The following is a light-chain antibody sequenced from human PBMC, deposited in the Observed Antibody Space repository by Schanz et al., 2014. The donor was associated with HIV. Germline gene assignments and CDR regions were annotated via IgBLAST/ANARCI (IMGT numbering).Light chain of an antibody. Sequence: QSVLTQPPSASGTPGQRVTISCSVSSSNLGSNSVHWYQHLPGTAPKLLIYRNNQRPSGVPDRFSGSKSGTSASLAISGLRSEDEADYYCAAWDDSLSSWVFGGGTKLTVL. V-gene: IGLV1-47*01. CDR3: AAWDDSLSSWV. J-gene: IGLJ3*02. CDR2: RNN. CDR1: SSNLGSNS.